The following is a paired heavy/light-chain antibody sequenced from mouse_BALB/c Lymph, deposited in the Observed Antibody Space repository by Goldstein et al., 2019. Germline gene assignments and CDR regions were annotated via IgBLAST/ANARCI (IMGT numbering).Light chain of an antibody. CDR1: SSVNSSY. J-gene: IGKJ5*01. Sequence: QIVLTQSPAIKSASPGERVTMTCTASSSVNSSYLHWYQQKPGSSPKLWIYSTSNLASGVPVRFSGSGSGTSYSLTISNMEAEDAATYYCHQYHRSPPTFGAGTKLELK. CDR2: STS. CDR3: HQYHRSPPT. V-gene: IGKV4-74*01.
Heavy chain of an antibody. J-gene: IGHJ3*01. V-gene: IGHV5-6-5*01. Sequence: EVKLVESGGGLVKPGGSLKLSCAASGFTFSSYAMSWVRQTPEKRLEWVASITSGGSTYYLDSVKGRFTISRDNARNILYLQMSSLRSEDTAMYYCARGGLDNYYGEFAYWGQGTLVTVSA. D-gene: IGHD1-1*01. CDR1: GFTFSSYA. CDR3: ARGGLDNYYGEFAY. CDR2: ITSGGST.